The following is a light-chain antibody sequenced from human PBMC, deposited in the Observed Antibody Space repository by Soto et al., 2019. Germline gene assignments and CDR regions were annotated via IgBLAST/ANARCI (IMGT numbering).Light chain of an antibody. CDR2: DAS. CDR1: QNIGTS. Sequence: ETVLTQSPATLSLSPGERATLSCRASQNIGTSLAWYQHKPGQAPRLLIYDASNRATGIPARFSGSGSGTYFTLTITSLELEDFAVYYCQQRSDWPLFGGGTKVEIE. CDR3: QQRSDWPL. V-gene: IGKV3-11*01. J-gene: IGKJ4*01.